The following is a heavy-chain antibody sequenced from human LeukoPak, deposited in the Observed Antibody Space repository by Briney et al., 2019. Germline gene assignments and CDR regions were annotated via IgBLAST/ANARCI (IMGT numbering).Heavy chain of an antibody. V-gene: IGHV4-34*01. D-gene: IGHD5-24*01. CDR2: INHSGST. CDR1: GGSFSGYY. CDR3: AGRLWRRDGYNLSAFDI. Sequence: SETLSLTCAVYGGSFSGYYWSWVRQPPGKGLEWIGEINHSGSTNYNPSLKSRVTISVDTSKNQFSLKLSSVAAADTAVYYCAGRLWRRDGYNLSAFDIWGQGTMVTVSS. J-gene: IGHJ3*02.